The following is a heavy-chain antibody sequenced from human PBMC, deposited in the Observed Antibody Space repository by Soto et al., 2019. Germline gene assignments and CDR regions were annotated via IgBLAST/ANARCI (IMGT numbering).Heavy chain of an antibody. CDR2: VSGSGGSA. CDR1: GCTCSSYA. V-gene: IGHV3-23*01. J-gene: IGHJ4*02. Sequence: RRLSCAASGCTCSSYARSGVRQAPGNGLERVSTVSGSGGSAYYADSVKGRFTISRDNSKSTLFLHMNSLRPDASAVYNCAKLSQPSSRPLDYWGQGALVTVSS. D-gene: IGHD2-15*01. CDR3: AKLSQPSSRPLDY.